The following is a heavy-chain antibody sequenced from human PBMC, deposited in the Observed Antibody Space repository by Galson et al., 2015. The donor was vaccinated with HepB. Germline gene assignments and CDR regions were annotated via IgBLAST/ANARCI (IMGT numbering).Heavy chain of an antibody. J-gene: IGHJ6*03. Sequence: SLRLSCAASGFTFSNAWMNWVRQAPGKGLEWVGRIKSKTVGGTTDYAAPVKGRFTISRDDSKNTLYLQMNSLKTEDTAVYYCTTGVDNFPMDVWGKGTTVTVSS. CDR1: GFTFSNAW. D-gene: IGHD1-20*01. CDR2: IKSKTVGGTT. V-gene: IGHV3-15*07. CDR3: TTGVDNFPMDV.